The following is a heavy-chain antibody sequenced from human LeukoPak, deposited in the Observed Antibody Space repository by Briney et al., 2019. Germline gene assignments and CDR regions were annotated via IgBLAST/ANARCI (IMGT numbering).Heavy chain of an antibody. CDR2: IYHSGST. CDR1: GGSISSGGYY. J-gene: IGHJ5*02. D-gene: IGHD4-11*01. V-gene: IGHV4-61*08. CDR3: ARARTTVTTGYNWFDP. Sequence: SETLSLTCTVSGGSISSGGYYWSWIRQPPGKGLEWIGYIYHSGSTNYNPSLKSRVTISVDTSKNQFSLKLSSVTAADTAVYYCARARTTVTTGYNWFDPWGQGTLVTVSS.